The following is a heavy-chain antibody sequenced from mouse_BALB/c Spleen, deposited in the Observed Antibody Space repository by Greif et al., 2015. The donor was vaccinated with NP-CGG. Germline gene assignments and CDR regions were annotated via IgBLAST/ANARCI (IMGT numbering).Heavy chain of an antibody. J-gene: IGHJ2*01. D-gene: IGHD2-10*02. Sequence: QVQLQPSGAELAKPGASVKMSCKASGYTFTSYWMHWVKQRPGQGLEWIGYINPSTGYTEYNQKFKDKATLTADKSSSTAYMQLSSLTSEDSAVYYCAEYGNYVPYYFDYWGQGTTLTVSS. CDR1: GYTFTSYW. V-gene: IGHV1-7*01. CDR3: AEYGNYVPYYFDY. CDR2: INPSTGYT.